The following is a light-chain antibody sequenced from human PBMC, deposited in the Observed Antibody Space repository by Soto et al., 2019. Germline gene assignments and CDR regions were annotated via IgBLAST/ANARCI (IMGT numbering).Light chain of an antibody. J-gene: IGKJ4*01. CDR3: QQSGSSPLT. Sequence: EIVLMQSPGTLSLSPGERATLSCRASQFVSNNYFAWYQQKPGQAPRLLIYGASRRATGIPDRFSGSGSGTDFTLTISRLEPEDFAVYYCQQSGSSPLTFGGGTKVDIK. CDR1: QFVSNNY. CDR2: GAS. V-gene: IGKV3-20*01.